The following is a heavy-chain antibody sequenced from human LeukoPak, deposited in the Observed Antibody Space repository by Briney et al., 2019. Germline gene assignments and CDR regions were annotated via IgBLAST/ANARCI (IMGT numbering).Heavy chain of an antibody. V-gene: IGHV4-39*07. CDR2: IYYSGST. CDR3: ARHIGGGIEDMDV. D-gene: IGHD3-16*02. Sequence: SETLSLTCTVSGGSISSSSYYWGWIRQPPGKGLEWIGSIYYSGSTYYNPSLKSRVTISVDTSKNQFSLKLSSVTAADTGVYYCARHIGGGIEDMDVWGTGTKVTVSS. CDR1: GGSISSSSYY. J-gene: IGHJ6*03.